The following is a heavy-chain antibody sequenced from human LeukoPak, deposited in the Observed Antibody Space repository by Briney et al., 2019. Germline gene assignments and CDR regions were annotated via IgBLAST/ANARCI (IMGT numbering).Heavy chain of an antibody. J-gene: IGHJ4*02. CDR1: GFTFSSYS. D-gene: IGHD6-6*01. V-gene: IGHV3-21*01. CDR2: ISTSGSFM. Sequence: GGSLRLSCAASGFTFSSYSLNWVRQAPGKGLEWVSSISTSGSFMYYTDSVKGRFTISRDNAKNSLYLQMNSLRAEDTAVYYCASSKSSSPGGSDYWGRGTLVIVSS. CDR3: ASSKSSSPGGSDY.